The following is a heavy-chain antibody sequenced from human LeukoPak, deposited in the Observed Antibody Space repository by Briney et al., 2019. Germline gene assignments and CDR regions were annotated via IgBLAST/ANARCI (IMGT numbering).Heavy chain of an antibody. CDR3: AKDHRPYYDSSGYYDY. Sequence: GGSLRLSCAASGFTFDDYAMHWVRQVPGKGLEWVSGISWNSGIIGYADSVKGRFTISRDNAKNSLYLQMNGLRAEDMALYYCAKDHRPYYDSSGYYDYWGQGTLVTVSS. CDR1: GFTFDDYA. CDR2: ISWNSGII. V-gene: IGHV3-9*03. D-gene: IGHD3-22*01. J-gene: IGHJ4*02.